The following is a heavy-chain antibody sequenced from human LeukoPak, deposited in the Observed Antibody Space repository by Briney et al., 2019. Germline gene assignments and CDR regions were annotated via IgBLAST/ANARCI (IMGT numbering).Heavy chain of an antibody. CDR1: GSTFTTYL. D-gene: IGHD2-15*01. CDR3: ARKGYCSGGSCYAAFDI. Sequence: TGESLKISCKTSGSTFTTYLIGWVRQMPGKGLEWVGVIYLAESDTRYRPSFQAQVTVSAVNSINTACVQWSSLKASDSAMYYWARKGYCSGGSCYAAFDIWGQGTMVTVSS. J-gene: IGHJ3*02. CDR2: IYLAESDT. V-gene: IGHV5-51*01.